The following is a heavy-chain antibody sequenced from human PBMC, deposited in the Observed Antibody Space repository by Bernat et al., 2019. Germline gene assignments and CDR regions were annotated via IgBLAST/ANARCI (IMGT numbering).Heavy chain of an antibody. Sequence: QVQLVQSGAEVKKPGASVKVSCKASGYTFTGYYMHWVRKAPGQGLEWMGRINPNRGGTNYAQKFQGRVTMTRDTSISTAYMELSRLRSDDTAVYYCARGSLGELSFDYWGQGTLVTVSS. CDR2: INPNRGGT. D-gene: IGHD3-16*02. CDR1: GYTFTGYY. CDR3: ARGSLGELSFDY. V-gene: IGHV1-2*06. J-gene: IGHJ4*02.